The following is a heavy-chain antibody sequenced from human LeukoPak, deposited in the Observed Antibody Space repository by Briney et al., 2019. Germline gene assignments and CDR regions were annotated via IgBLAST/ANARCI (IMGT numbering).Heavy chain of an antibody. D-gene: IGHD6-13*01. V-gene: IGHV3-7*01. J-gene: IGHJ4*02. Sequence: GGSLRLSCAASGFTFSSYEMNWVRQAPGKGLEWVANIRQDGSEKYYVDSVKGRFTISRDNAENSLYLQMNSLRAEDTAVYYCARIYSSSWHFDYWGQGTLVTVSS. CDR3: ARIYSSSWHFDY. CDR1: GFTFSSYE. CDR2: IRQDGSEK.